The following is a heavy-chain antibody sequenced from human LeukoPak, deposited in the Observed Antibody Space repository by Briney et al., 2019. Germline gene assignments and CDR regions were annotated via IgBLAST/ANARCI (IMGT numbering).Heavy chain of an antibody. J-gene: IGHJ6*03. V-gene: IGHV4-61*09. CDR2: IYTSGST. CDR3: ARRVYYYDSSGYYYPRSYYYYYMDV. CDR1: GGSFSSANYY. Sequence: SETLSLTCTVSGGSFSSANYYWSWIRQPAGKGLEWIGHIYTSGSTKYNPSLKSRVTISVDTSKNQFSLKLSSVTAADTAVYYCARRVYYYDSSGYYYPRSYYYYYMDVWGKGTTVTISS. D-gene: IGHD3-22*01.